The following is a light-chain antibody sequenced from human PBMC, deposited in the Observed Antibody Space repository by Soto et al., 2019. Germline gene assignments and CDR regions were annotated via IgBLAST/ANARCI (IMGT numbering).Light chain of an antibody. V-gene: IGKV3-11*01. CDR2: DGS. CDR1: QSVSGY. J-gene: IGKJ4*01. Sequence: EIVLTQSPATLSLSPGERATLSCRASQSVSGYLAWYQQRPGQAPRLLIYDGSHRAAGIPSRFSGSGSGTDFTLTISGLEPEDGAVYYCQQRQNLFTFGGGTKVDIK. CDR3: QQRQNLFT.